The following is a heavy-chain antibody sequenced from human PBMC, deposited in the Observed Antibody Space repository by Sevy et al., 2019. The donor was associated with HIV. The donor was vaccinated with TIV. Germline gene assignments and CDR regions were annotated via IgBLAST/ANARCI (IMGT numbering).Heavy chain of an antibody. J-gene: IGHJ3*02. D-gene: IGHD5-18*01. CDR3: AREGYSYDDAFDI. CDR2: INHSGST. Sequence: SETLSLTCAVYGGSFSGYYWSWIRQPPGKGLEWIGEINHSGSTNYNPSLKSRVTISVDTSKNRFSLKLSSVTAADTAVYYCAREGYSYDDAFDIWGQGTMVTVSS. CDR1: GGSFSGYY. V-gene: IGHV4-34*01.